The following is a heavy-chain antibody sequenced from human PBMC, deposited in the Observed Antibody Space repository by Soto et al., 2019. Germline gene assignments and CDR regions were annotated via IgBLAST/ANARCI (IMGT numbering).Heavy chain of an antibody. Sequence: QVQLVQSGAEVKKPGASVKVSCKSSGYIFSAYGITWVRQAPGQGLEWMGWISAYNGNTDYAQKFQDRLTLATDTSTSTAYMELRSLRSDDTALYYCARPVTSPDHLDIWGQGTMVTVSS. D-gene: IGHD4-4*01. CDR3: ARPVTSPDHLDI. V-gene: IGHV1-18*01. CDR2: ISAYNGNT. CDR1: GYIFSAYG. J-gene: IGHJ3*02.